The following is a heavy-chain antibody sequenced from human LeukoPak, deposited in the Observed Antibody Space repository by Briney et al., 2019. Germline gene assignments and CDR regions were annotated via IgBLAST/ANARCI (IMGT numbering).Heavy chain of an antibody. CDR3: AKVNDFWSGHFDY. D-gene: IGHD3-3*01. J-gene: IGHJ4*02. CDR1: GFTFSSYA. CDR2: ISGSGGAT. Sequence: GGSLRLSCAASGFTFSSYAMSWVRQAPGKGLEWVSAISGSGGATYYADSVKGRFTISRDNSKNTLYLQMNSLRAEDTAVYYCAKVNDFWSGHFDYWGQRTLVTVSS. V-gene: IGHV3-23*01.